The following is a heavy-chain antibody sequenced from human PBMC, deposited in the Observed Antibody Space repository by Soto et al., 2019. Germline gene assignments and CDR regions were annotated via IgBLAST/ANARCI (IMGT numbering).Heavy chain of an antibody. CDR3: AGGTAGRVYCSGGSCYSFDAFDI. V-gene: IGHV3-23*01. D-gene: IGHD2-15*01. J-gene: IGHJ3*02. Sequence: PGGSLRLSCAASGFTFSSYAMSWVRQAPGKGLEWVSAISGSGGSTYYADSVKGRFTISRDNSKNTLYLQMNSLRAEDTAVYYCAGGTAGRVYCSGGSCYSFDAFDIWGQGTMVTVSS. CDR1: GFTFSSYA. CDR2: ISGSGGST.